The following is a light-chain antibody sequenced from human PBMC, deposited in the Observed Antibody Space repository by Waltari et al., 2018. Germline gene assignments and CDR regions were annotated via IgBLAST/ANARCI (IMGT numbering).Light chain of an antibody. CDR1: QSISNY. CDR2: AAS. J-gene: IGKJ4*01. V-gene: IGKV1-39*01. Sequence: DIQMTQSPSSLSASVGDRVTITCRASQSISNYLNWYQQKPGKAPKLLIYAASSLQSGVPSRFSGSGSGTDFTLTISSLQPEDFATYYCQQRYNTPLTFGGGTKVEIK. CDR3: QQRYNTPLT.